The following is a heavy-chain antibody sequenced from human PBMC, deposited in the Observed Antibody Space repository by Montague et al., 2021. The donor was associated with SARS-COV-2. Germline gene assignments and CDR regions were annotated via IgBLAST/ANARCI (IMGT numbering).Heavy chain of an antibody. CDR2: IYYSGST. D-gene: IGHD2-15*01. CDR1: GGSISSYY. CDR3: ASGRDCRGGSGRWEYWFDP. J-gene: IGHJ5*02. Sequence: SETLSLTCTVSGGSISSYYWSWIRQPPGRGLQWIGYIYYSGSTNYNPSLKSRVTISVDTSKNHFSLKLSSVTAADTAVYYCASGRDCRGGSGRWEYWFDPWGQGTLVTVSS. V-gene: IGHV4-59*01.